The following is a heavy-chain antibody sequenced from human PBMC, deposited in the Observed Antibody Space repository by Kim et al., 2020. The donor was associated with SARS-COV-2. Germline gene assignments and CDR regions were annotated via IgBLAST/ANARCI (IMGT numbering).Heavy chain of an antibody. Sequence: GGSLRLSCAASGFTFSTYSMNWVRQAPGKGLEWFSSISSSSSSIYYADSVKGRFTISRDNARNSLYLQLNSLRADDTAVYYCARDRARGVSPLGYYGMDVWGQGTTVTVSS. D-gene: IGHD3-10*01. CDR3: ARDRARGVSPLGYYGMDV. CDR2: ISSSSSSI. V-gene: IGHV3-21*01. J-gene: IGHJ6*02. CDR1: GFTFSTYS.